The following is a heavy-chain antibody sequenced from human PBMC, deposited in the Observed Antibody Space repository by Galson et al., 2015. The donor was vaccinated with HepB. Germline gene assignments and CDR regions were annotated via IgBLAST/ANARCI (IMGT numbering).Heavy chain of an antibody. CDR2: ISADNGNT. CDR3: AREGLRGYYDSTGYFPFDY. Sequence: SVKVSCKASGYFFTHFGINWVRQAPGQGLEWMGWISADNGNTKYAQKFKGRVTMTTDTSTSTAYVEVRSLRSDDTAVYYCAREGLRGYYDSTGYFPFDYWGQGSLVTVSS. CDR1: GYFFTHFG. V-gene: IGHV1-18*01. J-gene: IGHJ4*02. D-gene: IGHD3-22*01.